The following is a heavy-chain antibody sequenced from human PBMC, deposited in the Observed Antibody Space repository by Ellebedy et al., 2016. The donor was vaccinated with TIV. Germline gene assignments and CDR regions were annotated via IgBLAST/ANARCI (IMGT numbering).Heavy chain of an antibody. Sequence: MPSETLSLTCTVSGCSISGFYWSWIRQPPGKGMEWIVYILYTGSTNYNPSLKSRVTISVYTSKNQFSLKLSSVTAADTAVYYCVLVPALRDRYCYYGVGVWGQGTTVTVSS. V-gene: IGHV4-59*01. CDR3: VLVPALRDRYCYYGVGV. J-gene: IGHJ6*02. D-gene: IGHD2-2*01. CDR1: GCSISGFY. CDR2: ILYTGST.